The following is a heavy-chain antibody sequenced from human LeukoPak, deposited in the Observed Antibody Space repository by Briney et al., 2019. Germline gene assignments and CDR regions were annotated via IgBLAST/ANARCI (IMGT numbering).Heavy chain of an antibody. Sequence: SGTLSLTCTVSGGSISSYYWSWIRQPPGKGLEWIGYIYYSGSTNYNPSLKSRVTISVDTSKNQFSLKLSSVTAADTAVYYCASAYYYDSSGAFDYWGQGTLVTVSS. CDR3: ASAYYYDSSGAFDY. J-gene: IGHJ4*02. CDR1: GGSISSYY. CDR2: IYYSGST. V-gene: IGHV4-59*01. D-gene: IGHD3-22*01.